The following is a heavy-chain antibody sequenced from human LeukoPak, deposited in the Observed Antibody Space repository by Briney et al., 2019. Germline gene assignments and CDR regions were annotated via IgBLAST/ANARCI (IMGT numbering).Heavy chain of an antibody. V-gene: IGHV3-53*01. D-gene: IGHD4/OR15-4a*01. J-gene: IGHJ4*02. CDR1: GFTVSSNS. CDR3: ARRAGAYSHPYDY. Sequence: GGSLRLSCTVSGFTVSSNSMSWVRQAPGKGLEWVSFIYSDNTHYSDSVKGRFTISRDNSKNTLYLQMNSLRAEDTAVYYCARRAGAYSHPYDYWGQGTLITVSS. CDR2: IYSDNT.